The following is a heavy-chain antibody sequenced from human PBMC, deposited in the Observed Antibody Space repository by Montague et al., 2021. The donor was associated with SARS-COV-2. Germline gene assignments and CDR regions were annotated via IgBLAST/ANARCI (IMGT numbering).Heavy chain of an antibody. Sequence: SETLSLTCAVYGGSFSGYYWNWICQLPGKGLEWIGEINHSGSTNYNPSLKSRVTISVDTSKNQFSLKLSSVTAADTAVYYCVVVPLGPRGRGFDYWGQGTLVTVSS. V-gene: IGHV4-34*01. CDR3: VVVPLGPRGRGFDY. J-gene: IGHJ4*02. CDR1: GGSFSGYY. D-gene: IGHD2-15*01. CDR2: INHSGST.